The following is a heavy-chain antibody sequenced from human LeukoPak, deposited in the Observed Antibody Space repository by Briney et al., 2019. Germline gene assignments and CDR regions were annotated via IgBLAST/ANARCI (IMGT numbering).Heavy chain of an antibody. J-gene: IGHJ3*02. CDR1: GYSFSSCW. D-gene: IGHD3-22*01. CDR3: ARHGGYYYDSSGSLPGAFDI. Sequence: ESLKISCKGSGYSFSSCWIGWVRQMPGKGLEWMGIIYPGDSDTRYSPSFQGQVTISADKSISTAYLQWSSLKASDTAVYYCARHGGYYYDSSGSLPGAFDIWGQGTMVTVSS. V-gene: IGHV5-51*01. CDR2: IYPGDSDT.